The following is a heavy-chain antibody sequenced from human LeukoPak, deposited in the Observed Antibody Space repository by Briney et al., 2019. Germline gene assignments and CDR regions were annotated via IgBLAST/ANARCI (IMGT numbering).Heavy chain of an antibody. CDR3: AKVGPYYESSGYFIRPNWFDP. V-gene: IGHV3-23*01. CDR2: ISGSGGGT. D-gene: IGHD3-22*01. CDR1: GFTFSNYA. Sequence: GGSLRLSCAASGFTFSNYAMSWVRQAPGKGLEWVSAISGSGGGTYYADSVKGGFTISTDNFTRTLCMQMRSVRDQDTGLYITAKVGPYYESSGYFIRPNWFDPWGQGNLVTVSS. J-gene: IGHJ5*02.